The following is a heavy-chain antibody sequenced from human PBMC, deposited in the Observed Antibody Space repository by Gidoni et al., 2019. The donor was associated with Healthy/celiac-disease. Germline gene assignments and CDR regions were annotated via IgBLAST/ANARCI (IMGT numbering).Heavy chain of an antibody. CDR3: ARDWGPGGYSYGLLPEEYYYYYGMDV. D-gene: IGHD5-18*01. J-gene: IGHJ6*02. CDR1: GFTVSSNY. CDR2: SYSGGST. Sequence: EVQLVESGGGLIQPGGSLRLSCAASGFTVSSNYLSWVRQAPGKGLEWVSVSYSGGSTYYADSVKGRFTISRDNSKNTLYLQMNSLRAEDTAGYYCARDWGPGGYSYGLLPEEYYYYYGMDVWGQGTTVTVSS. V-gene: IGHV3-53*01.